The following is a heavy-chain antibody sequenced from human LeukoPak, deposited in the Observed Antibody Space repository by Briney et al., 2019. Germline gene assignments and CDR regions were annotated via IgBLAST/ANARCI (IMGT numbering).Heavy chain of an antibody. CDR1: GYGFTGYY. D-gene: IGHD2-2*01. CDR3: AREGCSGTSCFAH. J-gene: IGHJ4*02. Sequence: ASVKVSCKTSGYGFTGYYVHWVRQVPGQGLELMGRINPNSGGIDYAQKFQGRVAMTRDTSISTAYMELSRVISDDTAVYYCAREGCSGTSCFAHWGQRTLVTVSS. CDR2: INPNSGGI. V-gene: IGHV1-2*06.